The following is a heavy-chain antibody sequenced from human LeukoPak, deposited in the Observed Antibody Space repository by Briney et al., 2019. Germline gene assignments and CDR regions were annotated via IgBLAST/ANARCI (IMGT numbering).Heavy chain of an antibody. J-gene: IGHJ4*02. CDR3: ARGGGIVTNDY. D-gene: IGHD5-12*01. Sequence: SETLSLTCAVYGGSFSGYYWSWIRQPPGKGLEWIGEINHSGSTNYNPSLKSRVTISVDTSKNQFSLKLSSVTAADTAAYYCARGGGIVTNDYWGQGTLVTVSS. CDR1: GGSFSGYY. CDR2: INHSGST. V-gene: IGHV4-34*01.